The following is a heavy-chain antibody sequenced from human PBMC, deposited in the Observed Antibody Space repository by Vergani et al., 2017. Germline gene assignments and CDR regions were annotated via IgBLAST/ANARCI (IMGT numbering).Heavy chain of an antibody. J-gene: IGHJ3*02. CDR3: ARSAHYYDSSGPRPXFDI. D-gene: IGHD3-22*01. Sequence: QVQLQQWGAGLLKPSETLSLTCAVYGGSFSGYYWSWIRQPPGKGLEWIGEINHSGSTNYNPSLKSRVTISVDTSKNQFSLKLSSVTAADTAVYYCARSAHYYDSSGPRPXFDIWGQGTMVTVSS. V-gene: IGHV4-34*01. CDR2: INHSGST. CDR1: GGSFSGYY.